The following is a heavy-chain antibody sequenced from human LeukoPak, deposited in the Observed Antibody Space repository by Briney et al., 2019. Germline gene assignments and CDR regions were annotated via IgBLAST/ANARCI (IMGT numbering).Heavy chain of an antibody. CDR1: GFTFSDYY. CDR3: ARDPGPRQVTTYYYGMDV. V-gene: IGHV3-11*06. J-gene: IGHJ6*04. CDR2: ISSSSSYT. D-gene: IGHD4-17*01. Sequence: GGSLRLSCAASGFTFSDYYMSWLRQAPGKGLEWVSYISSSSSYTNYADSVKGRFTISRDNAKNSLYLQMNSLRAEDTAVYYCARDPGPRQVTTYYYGMDVWGKGTTVTVSS.